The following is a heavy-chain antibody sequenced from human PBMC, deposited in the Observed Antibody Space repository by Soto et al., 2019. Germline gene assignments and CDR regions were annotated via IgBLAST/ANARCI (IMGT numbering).Heavy chain of an antibody. D-gene: IGHD3-22*01. CDR1: GYTFTRYY. V-gene: IGHV1-2*02. CDR3: AIVAYASSDYVVDS. CDR2: IYPNSGCT. J-gene: IGHJ4*02. Sequence: SVKVSCMASGYTFTRYYIHCVRQAPGPRLEWMGWIYPNSGCTNYAQKLQGRVTMTRVTSIITSYMQLSRLRSDDTAVYCCAIVAYASSDYVVDSWGQGILVTVSS.